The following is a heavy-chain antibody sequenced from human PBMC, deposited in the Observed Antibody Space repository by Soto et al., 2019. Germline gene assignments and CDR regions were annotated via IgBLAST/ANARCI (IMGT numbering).Heavy chain of an antibody. J-gene: IGHJ4*02. CDR1: GFTFSSYA. D-gene: IGHD4-17*01. CDR3: AKVLIYGDYETDYFGY. CDR2: ISGSGGST. V-gene: IGHV3-23*01. Sequence: PGGSLRLSCAASGFTFSSYAMSWVRQAPGKGLEWVSAISGSGGSTYYADSVKGRFTISRDNSKNTLYLQMNSLRAEDTAVYYCAKVLIYGDYETDYFGYWGQGTLLSGSS.